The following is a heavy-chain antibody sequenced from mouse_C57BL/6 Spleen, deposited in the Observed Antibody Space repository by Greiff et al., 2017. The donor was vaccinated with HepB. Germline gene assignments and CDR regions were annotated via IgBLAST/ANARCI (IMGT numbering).Heavy chain of an antibody. V-gene: IGHV1-26*01. J-gene: IGHJ4*01. CDR3: ARSQGPDDYDVAMDY. D-gene: IGHD2-4*01. Sequence: EVQLQQSGPELVKPGASVKISCKASGYTFTDYYMNWVKQSHGKSLEWIGDINPNNGGTSYNQKFKGKATLTVDKSSSTAYMELRSLTSEDSAVYYCARSQGPDDYDVAMDYWGQGTSVTVSS. CDR2: INPNNGGT. CDR1: GYTFTDYY.